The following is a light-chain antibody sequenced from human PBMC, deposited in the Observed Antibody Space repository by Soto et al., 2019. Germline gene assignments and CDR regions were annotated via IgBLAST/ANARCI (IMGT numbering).Light chain of an antibody. CDR3: QQYSDSPQT. CDR1: ESVDSNY. Sequence: EIVLTQSPGTLSLSPEERATLSCRATESVDSNYLAWYQQKPGQAPRLLIYGAAGRATGTPDRFSGSGSGTDFILTISRLDPEDSAVYYCQQYSDSPQTFGQGTKVDIK. V-gene: IGKV3-20*01. CDR2: GAA. J-gene: IGKJ1*01.